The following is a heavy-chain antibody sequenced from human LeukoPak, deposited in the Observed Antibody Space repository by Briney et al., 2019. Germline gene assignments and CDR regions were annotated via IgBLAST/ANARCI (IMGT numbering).Heavy chain of an antibody. V-gene: IGHV1-69*13. Sequence: ASVKVSCKASGGTFSSYAISWVRQAPGQGLEWMGGIIPIFGTANYAQKFQGRVTITADESTSTAYMELSGLRSEDTAVYYCARSYYGSGSYEWYYYYYYMDVWGKGTTVTISS. J-gene: IGHJ6*03. CDR1: GGTFSSYA. CDR2: IIPIFGTA. D-gene: IGHD3-10*01. CDR3: ARSYYGSGSYEWYYYYYYMDV.